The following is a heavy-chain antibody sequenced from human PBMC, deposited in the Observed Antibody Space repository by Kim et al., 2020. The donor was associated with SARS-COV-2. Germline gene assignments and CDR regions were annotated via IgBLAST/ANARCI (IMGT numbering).Heavy chain of an antibody. CDR1: GFTFDDYP. Sequence: GGSLRLSCAVSGFTFDDYPMYWVRQTPGKGLEWVSRISWNSVIIAYADSVKGRFTVSRDNAKNSLYLQMTSLRTDDTAFYYCAKGDYNKYDALDYWGQGTLVTVSS. CDR2: ISWNSVII. D-gene: IGHD4-4*01. CDR3: AKGDYNKYDALDY. V-gene: IGHV3-9*01. J-gene: IGHJ4*02.